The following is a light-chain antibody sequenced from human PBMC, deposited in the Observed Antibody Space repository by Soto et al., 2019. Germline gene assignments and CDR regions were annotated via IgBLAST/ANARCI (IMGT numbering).Light chain of an antibody. J-gene: IGKJ4*01. CDR1: QSVRSH. V-gene: IGKV3-15*01. CDR2: GAS. CDR3: QQYNDWPRT. Sequence: EVVMTQSPATLSVSPGERATLSCRASQSVRSHLAWYQQKPGQAPSLLIFGASTRATGVPARFSGSESGTEFTLTISSLQSEDVAVYFCQQYNDWPRTFGGGIKVEIK.